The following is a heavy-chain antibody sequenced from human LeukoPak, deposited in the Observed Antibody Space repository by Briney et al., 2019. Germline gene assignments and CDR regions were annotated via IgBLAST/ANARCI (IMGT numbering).Heavy chain of an antibody. CDR2: ISSGSTI. D-gene: IGHD3-9*01. V-gene: IGHV3-69-1*01. J-gene: IGHJ4*02. Sequence: AGGSLRLSCAASGFTFSDYYMSWIRQAPGKGLEWVSYISSGSTIYYADSVKGRFTISRDNAKNSLYLQMNSLRAEDTAVYYCARELTYSDYWGQGTLVTVSS. CDR3: ARELTYSDY. CDR1: GFTFSDYY.